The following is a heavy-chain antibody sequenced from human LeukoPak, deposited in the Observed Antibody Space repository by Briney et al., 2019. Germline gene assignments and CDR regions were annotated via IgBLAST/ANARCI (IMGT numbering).Heavy chain of an antibody. CDR2: INHSGST. CDR3: VRGEPAFSSGWYTYYFDY. J-gene: IGHJ4*02. V-gene: IGHV4-34*01. CDR1: GGSFSGYY. D-gene: IGHD6-19*01. Sequence: KPSETLSLTCAVYGGSFSGYYWSWIRQPPGKGLEWIGEINHSGSTNYNPSLKSRVTISLDTSKNQFSLKLTSVTAADTAVYYCVRGEPAFSSGWYTYYFDYWGQGILVTVSS.